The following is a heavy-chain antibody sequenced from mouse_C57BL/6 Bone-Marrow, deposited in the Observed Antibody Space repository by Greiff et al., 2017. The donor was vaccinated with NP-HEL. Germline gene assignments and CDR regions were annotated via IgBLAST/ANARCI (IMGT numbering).Heavy chain of an antibody. Sequence: QLQQSGRELVKPGASVKISCKASGYAFSSSWMNWVKQRPGKGLEWIGRIYPGDGDTNYNGKFKGKATLTADKSSSTAYMQLSSLTSEDSAVYFCARGVTTLFAYWGQGTLVTVSA. J-gene: IGHJ3*01. D-gene: IGHD2-3*01. CDR2: IYPGDGDT. CDR3: ARGVTTLFAY. V-gene: IGHV1-82*01. CDR1: GYAFSSSW.